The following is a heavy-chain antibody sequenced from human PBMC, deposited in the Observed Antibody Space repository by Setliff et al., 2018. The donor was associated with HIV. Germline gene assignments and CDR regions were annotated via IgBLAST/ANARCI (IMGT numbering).Heavy chain of an antibody. J-gene: IGHJ5*02. Sequence: PSETLSLTCKVSGAPISSYYWNWIRQPPGKGLEWIGYIYYTGIPTYNPSLEGRITMSVDRSKNQFSLRLTSVTAADTAMYYCARVSRLHPFDPWGQGTLVTVSS. CDR1: GAPISSYY. V-gene: IGHV4-59*01. CDR3: ARVSRLHPFDP. CDR2: IYYTGIP. D-gene: IGHD2-15*01.